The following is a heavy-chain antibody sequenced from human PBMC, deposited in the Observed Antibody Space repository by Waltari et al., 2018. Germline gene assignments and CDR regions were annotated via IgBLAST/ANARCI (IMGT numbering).Heavy chain of an antibody. V-gene: IGHV1-69-2*01. Sequence: EVQLVQSGAEVKKPEATVKIPSKVSGHTFTDYYMHRVHPAHGKGLEWMGLVDPEDGETIYAEKFQGRVTITADTSTDTAYMELSSLRSEDTAVYYCATGRITMVQGVNYYMDVWGKGTTVTVSS. CDR1: GHTFTDYY. CDR3: ATGRITMVQGVNYYMDV. CDR2: VDPEDGET. J-gene: IGHJ6*03. D-gene: IGHD3-10*01.